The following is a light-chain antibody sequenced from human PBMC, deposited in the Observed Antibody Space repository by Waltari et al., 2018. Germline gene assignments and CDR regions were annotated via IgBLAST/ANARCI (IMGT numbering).Light chain of an antibody. Sequence: QSALTQPASVSGSPGQSITISCTGTSSVVGTYNLLSWYQQHPGKAPKLIIYEGSKRPSGVSHRFSGSKSGNTASLTISGLQAEDEADYYCCSYAGSSTYVFGTGTKVTVL. V-gene: IGLV2-23*01. CDR2: EGS. CDR1: SSVVGTYNL. CDR3: CSYAGSSTYV. J-gene: IGLJ1*01.